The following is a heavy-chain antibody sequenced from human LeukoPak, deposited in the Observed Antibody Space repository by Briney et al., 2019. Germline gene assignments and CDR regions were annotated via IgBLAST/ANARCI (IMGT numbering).Heavy chain of an antibody. J-gene: IGHJ5*02. V-gene: IGHV4-61*02. D-gene: IGHD3-9*01. CDR1: GGSISSGSYY. Sequence: PSETLSLTCTVSGGSISSGSYYWTWIRQPAGKGLEWIGRIYTSGSTNYNPSLKSRVTISVDTSKNQFSLRLSSVTAADTAVYYCARDLTILGWFDPWGQGTLVTVSS. CDR3: ARDLTILGWFDP. CDR2: IYTSGST.